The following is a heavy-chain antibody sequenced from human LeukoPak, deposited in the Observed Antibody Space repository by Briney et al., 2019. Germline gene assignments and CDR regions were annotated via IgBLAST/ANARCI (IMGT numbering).Heavy chain of an antibody. V-gene: IGHV1-3*01. J-gene: IGHJ4*02. CDR3: ARVDGSGPNAPNDC. Sequence: GASVKISCTASRYPFTSYAMHWVRQAPGQRLEWKGWIHVGNGNTEYSQKFQGRVTITRDTPATTTYMELSSLRSEDTAVYYCARVDGSGPNAPNDCWGQGSLVTVSS. CDR2: IHVGNGNT. D-gene: IGHD3-10*01. CDR1: RYPFTSYA.